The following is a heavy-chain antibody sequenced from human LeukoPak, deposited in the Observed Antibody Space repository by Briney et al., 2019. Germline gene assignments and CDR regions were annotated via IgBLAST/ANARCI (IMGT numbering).Heavy chain of an antibody. D-gene: IGHD6-13*01. V-gene: IGHV1-46*01. CDR2: INPSGGST. CDR1: GYTFTSYY. Sequence: ASVKVSCKASGYTFTSYYMHWVRQAPGQGLEWMGIINPSGGSTSYAQKFQGRVTMTRDTSTSTVYMELSSLRSEDTAVYYCARERSRLPGIAAAGPDYWGQGTLVTVSS. CDR3: ARERSRLPGIAAAGPDY. J-gene: IGHJ4*02.